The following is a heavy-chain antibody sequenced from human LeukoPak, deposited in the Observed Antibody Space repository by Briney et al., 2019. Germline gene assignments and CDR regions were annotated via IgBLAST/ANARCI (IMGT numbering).Heavy chain of an antibody. D-gene: IGHD2-21*02. J-gene: IGHJ4*02. Sequence: SETLSLTCTVSGGSISSGGYYWGWVRQPPGKGLEWIGSIYYSGSTCYNPSLKSRVTISVDTSKNQFSLKLSSVTAADTAVYYCARHEDCGGDCYPYCFDYWGQGTLVTVSS. CDR1: GGSISSGGYY. CDR3: ARHEDCGGDCYPYCFDY. V-gene: IGHV4-39*01. CDR2: IYYSGST.